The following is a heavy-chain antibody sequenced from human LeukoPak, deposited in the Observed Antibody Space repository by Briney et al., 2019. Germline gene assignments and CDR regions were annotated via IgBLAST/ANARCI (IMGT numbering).Heavy chain of an antibody. CDR3: ARHAVIAAAGYLVDY. CDR2: IYTSGST. CDR1: GGSISSYY. J-gene: IGHJ4*02. V-gene: IGHV4-4*07. D-gene: IGHD6-13*01. Sequence: SETLSLTCTVSGGSISSYYWSWIRQPAGKGLEWIGRIYTSGSTNYNPSLKSRVTISVDTSKNQFSLKLSSVTAADTALYYCARHAVIAAAGYLVDYWGQGTLVTVSS.